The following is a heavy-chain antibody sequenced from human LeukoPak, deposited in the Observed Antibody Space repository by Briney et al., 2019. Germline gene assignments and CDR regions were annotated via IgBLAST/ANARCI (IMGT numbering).Heavy chain of an antibody. CDR3: ATQLSGWFDP. V-gene: IGHV4-39*01. D-gene: IGHD2/OR15-2a*01. Sequence: SETLSLTCTVSGGSISSSTYSWVWIRQPPGRGLEWIGSIYKTGSTFYNASLKSRLTISVDTSKNQFSLSLHSMSAADTAAYYCATQLSGWFDPWGQGTLVTVSS. CDR1: GGSISSSTYS. CDR2: IYKTGST. J-gene: IGHJ5*02.